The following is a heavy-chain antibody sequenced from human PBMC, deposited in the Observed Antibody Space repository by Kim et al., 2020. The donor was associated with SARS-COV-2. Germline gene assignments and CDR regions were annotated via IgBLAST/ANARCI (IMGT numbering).Heavy chain of an antibody. CDR2: TNAGNGNT. D-gene: IGHD5-12*01. Sequence: ASVKVSCKASGYTFTSYAMHWVRQAPGQRLEWMGWTNAGNGNTKYSQKFHGRVTINRDTSASTAYMELSSLRSEDTAVYNRARAGSGYDYGGSDAFDIWGRGTMVTVSS. J-gene: IGHJ3*02. V-gene: IGHV1-3*01. CDR3: ARAGSGYDYGGSDAFDI. CDR1: GYTFTSYA.